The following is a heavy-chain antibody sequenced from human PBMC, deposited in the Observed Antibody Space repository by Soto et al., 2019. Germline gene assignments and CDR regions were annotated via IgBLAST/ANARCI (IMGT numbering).Heavy chain of an antibody. V-gene: IGHV4-4*02. CDR3: ARDRLRGYDSSGFYS. D-gene: IGHD3-22*01. J-gene: IGHJ4*02. CDR1: GGSISSSNW. Sequence: PSETLSLTCAVSGGSISSSNWWSWVRQPPGKGLEWIGEIYHSGSTNYNPSLKSRVTMTTATSTNTVFLELRSLKSDDTAIYYCARDRLRGYDSSGFYSWGQGTMVTVS. CDR2: IYHSGST.